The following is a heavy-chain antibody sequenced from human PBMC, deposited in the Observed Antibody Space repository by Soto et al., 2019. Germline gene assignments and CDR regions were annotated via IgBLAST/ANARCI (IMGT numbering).Heavy chain of an antibody. V-gene: IGHV2-5*02. Sequence: SGPTLVNPTQTLTLTCTFSGFSLSTSGVGVGWIRQPPGKALEWLALIYWDDDKRYSPSLKSRLTITKDTSKNQVVLTMTNMDPVDTATYYCAHRRLGQWSSSLDFDYWGQGTLVTVSS. CDR2: IYWDDDK. D-gene: IGHD6-6*01. CDR1: GFSLSTSGVG. J-gene: IGHJ4*02. CDR3: AHRRLGQWSSSLDFDY.